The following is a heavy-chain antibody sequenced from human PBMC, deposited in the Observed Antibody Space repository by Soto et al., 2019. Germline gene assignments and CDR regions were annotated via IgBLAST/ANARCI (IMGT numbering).Heavy chain of an antibody. V-gene: IGHV2-5*02. CDR3: AHEPPGSGYFDY. CDR2: IYWDDDK. J-gene: IGHJ4*02. Sequence: QITLKESGPTLVKPTQTLTLTCTFSGFSLSASGVGVGWIRQPPGKALEWLALIYWDDDKRYSPSLRSRLAITKDTSNNQVILTMTNMDPVDTATYYCAHEPPGSGYFDYWGQGTLVTVSS. CDR1: GFSLSASGVG. D-gene: IGHD2-15*01.